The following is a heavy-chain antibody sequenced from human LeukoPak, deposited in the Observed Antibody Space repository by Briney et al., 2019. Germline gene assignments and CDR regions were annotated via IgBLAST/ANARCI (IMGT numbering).Heavy chain of an antibody. D-gene: IGHD3-10*01. CDR3: AKPPDYYGSGSYYNTVDY. J-gene: IGHJ4*02. CDR2: IRYNGNNQ. V-gene: IGHV3-30*02. CDR1: GFTFNNYG. Sequence: GGSLRLSCAASGFTFNNYGMHWVRQAPGKGLEWVAFIRYNGNNQYYADSVKGRFTISRDNSKNTLYLQMNSLRAEDTAVYYCAKPPDYYGSGSYYNTVDYWGQGTLVTVSS.